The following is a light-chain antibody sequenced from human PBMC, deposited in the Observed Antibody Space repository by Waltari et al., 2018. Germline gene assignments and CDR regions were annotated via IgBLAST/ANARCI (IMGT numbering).Light chain of an antibody. Sequence: DIQMTQSPSSLSASIGDRVTITCRASYAFTNSLAWYQQKPGKAPKLLLYAASRLESGVPSRFSGSGSGTDYTLTISSLHPEDFATYYCQQYWSIPWTFGQGTKVEI. J-gene: IGKJ1*01. CDR2: AAS. V-gene: IGKV1-NL1*01. CDR1: YAFTNS. CDR3: QQYWSIPWT.